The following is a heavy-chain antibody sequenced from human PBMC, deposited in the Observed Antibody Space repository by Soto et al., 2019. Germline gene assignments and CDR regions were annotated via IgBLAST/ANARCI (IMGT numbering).Heavy chain of an antibody. V-gene: IGHV1-18*01. Sequence: QVQLVQSGAEVKKPGASVKVSCKASGYTFTSYGISWVRQAPGQGLEWMGWISAYNGNTNYAQKVQGRVTMTTDTSTSTAYMELRSLRSDDTAVYYCARDYYGSGTHPPSYFDLWGRGTLVTVSS. CDR1: GYTFTSYG. CDR3: ARDYYGSGTHPPSYFDL. J-gene: IGHJ2*01. D-gene: IGHD3-10*01. CDR2: ISAYNGNT.